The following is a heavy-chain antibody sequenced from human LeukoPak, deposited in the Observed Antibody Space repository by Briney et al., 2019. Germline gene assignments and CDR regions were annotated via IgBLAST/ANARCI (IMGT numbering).Heavy chain of an antibody. CDR2: INWNGGST. CDR3: ARGGSSPPYYFDY. J-gene: IGHJ4*02. V-gene: IGHV3-20*04. D-gene: IGHD6-13*01. Sequence: GGSLRLSCAASGFTFSSYGMHWVRQAPGKGLEWVSGINWNGGSTGYADSVKGRFTISRDNAKNSLYLQMNSLRAEDTALYYCARGGSSPPYYFDYWGQGTLVTVSS. CDR1: GFTFSSYG.